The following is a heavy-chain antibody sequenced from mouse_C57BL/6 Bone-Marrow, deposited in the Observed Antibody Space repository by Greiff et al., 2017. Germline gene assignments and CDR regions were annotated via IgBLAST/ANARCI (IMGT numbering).Heavy chain of an antibody. CDR2: IYPGNGDT. V-gene: IGHV1-12*01. CDR3: ASSFITTVVAPFAY. D-gene: IGHD1-1*01. J-gene: IGHJ3*01. CDR1: GYTFTSYN. Sequence: QVQLQQSGAELVRPGASVKMSCKASGYTFTSYNMHWVKQTPRQGLEWIGAIYPGNGDTSYNQKFKGKSTLTVDQSSSTAYMQLSSLTSEYSAVYCCASSFITTVVAPFAYWGQGTLVTVSA.